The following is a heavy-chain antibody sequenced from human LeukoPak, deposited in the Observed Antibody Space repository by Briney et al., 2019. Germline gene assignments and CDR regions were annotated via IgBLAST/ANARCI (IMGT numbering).Heavy chain of an antibody. CDR3: ARAEREQLAQWDY. J-gene: IGHJ4*02. V-gene: IGHV1-69*05. CDR2: IIPIFGTA. Sequence: GASVKVSCKASGYTFTGYYMHWVRQAPGQGLEWMGRIIPIFGTANYAQKFQGRVTITTDESTSTAYMELSSLRSEDTAVYYCARAEREQLAQWDYWGQGTLVTVSS. D-gene: IGHD6-6*01. CDR1: GYTFTGYY.